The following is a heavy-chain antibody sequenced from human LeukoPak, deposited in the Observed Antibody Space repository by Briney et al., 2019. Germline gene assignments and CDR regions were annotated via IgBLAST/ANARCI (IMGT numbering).Heavy chain of an antibody. J-gene: IGHJ4*02. V-gene: IGHV3-30*02. CDR1: GFTFSSYG. CDR2: IWYDGSNK. CDR3: AKDEGWFGELLYNFDY. D-gene: IGHD3-10*01. Sequence: GGSLRLSCAASGFTFSSYGMHWVRQAPGKGLEWVAVIWYDGSNKYYADSVKGRFTISRDNSKNTLYLQMNSLRAKDTAVYYCAKDEGWFGELLYNFDYWGQGTLVTVSS.